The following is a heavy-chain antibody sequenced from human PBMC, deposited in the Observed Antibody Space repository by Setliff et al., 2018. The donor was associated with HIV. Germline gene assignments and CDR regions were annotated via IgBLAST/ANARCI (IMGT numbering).Heavy chain of an antibody. D-gene: IGHD6-13*01. CDR3: ATQTGFYNSHWYDY. V-gene: IGHV3-21*01. J-gene: IGHJ4*02. Sequence: GGSLSLSCAASGFTFSSYRMNWVRQAPGKGLEWVSSISSGSSYIYYADSLKGRFTIFRDNAKNSVFLQMNSLRAEDTGVYYCATQTGFYNSHWYDYWGQGTMVTVSS. CDR2: ISSGSSYI. CDR1: GFTFSSYR.